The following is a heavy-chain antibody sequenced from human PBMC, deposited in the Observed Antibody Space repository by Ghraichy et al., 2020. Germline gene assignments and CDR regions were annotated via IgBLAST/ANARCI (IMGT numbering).Heavy chain of an antibody. D-gene: IGHD4-17*01. CDR3: ARDHYGDYVFDY. V-gene: IGHV3-21*01. Sequence: GGSLRLSCAASGFTFSSYSMNWVRQAPGKGLEWVSFISSSSSYIYYADSLKGRFIISRDNAKNSLYLQMNSLRDEDTAVYYCARDHYGDYVFDYWGQGTLVTVSS. CDR1: GFTFSSYS. J-gene: IGHJ4*02. CDR2: ISSSSSYI.